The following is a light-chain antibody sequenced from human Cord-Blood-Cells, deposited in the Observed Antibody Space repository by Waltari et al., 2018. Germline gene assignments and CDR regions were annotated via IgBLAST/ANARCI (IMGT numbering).Light chain of an antibody. CDR2: DVS. Sequence: QSALTQPASVSGSPGQSITISCTGTSSYVGGYNYVSWYQQHPGKAAKLMIYDVSNRPSGVAISYSGSKSGNTASLTISGLQAEDEADYYCSSYTSSSTYVFGTQPKVTV. V-gene: IGLV2-14*01. CDR1: SSYVGGYNY. J-gene: IGLJ1*01. CDR3: SSYTSSSTYV.